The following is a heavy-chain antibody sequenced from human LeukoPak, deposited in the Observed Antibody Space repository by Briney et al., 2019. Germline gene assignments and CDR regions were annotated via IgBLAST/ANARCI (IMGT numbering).Heavy chain of an antibody. CDR3: AKIGIWVAAAPNWFDP. D-gene: IGHD6-13*01. V-gene: IGHV3-23*01. J-gene: IGHJ5*02. CDR1: GFTFSSYA. CDR2: ISGSGGST. Sequence: GGSLRLSCAASGFTFSSYAMSWVRQAPGKGLEWVSAISGSGGSTYYADSVKGRFTISRDNSKNTLYLQMNSLRAEDTAVYYCAKIGIWVAAAPNWFDPWGQGTLVTVSS.